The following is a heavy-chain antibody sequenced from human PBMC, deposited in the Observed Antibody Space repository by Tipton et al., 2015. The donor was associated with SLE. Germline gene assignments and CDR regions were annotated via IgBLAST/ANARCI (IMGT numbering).Heavy chain of an antibody. CDR3: ARGGTNFDF. Sequence: TLSLTCAISGDSVSSNSAAWNWIRQSPSRGLEWLGRTFYRSRWYNDYAASVKSRITVNPDTSKNQFSLQLNSVTPEDTAVHFCARGGTNFDFWGQGTLVTVSS. J-gene: IGHJ4*02. V-gene: IGHV6-1*01. CDR2: TFYRSRWYN. D-gene: IGHD2-8*01. CDR1: GDSVSSNSAA.